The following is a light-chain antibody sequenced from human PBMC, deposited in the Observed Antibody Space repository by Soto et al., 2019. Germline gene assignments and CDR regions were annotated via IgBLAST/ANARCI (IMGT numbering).Light chain of an antibody. CDR3: QFYDSSLSGYV. Sequence: QSVLTQPPSVSEAPGQRVTISCTGSSSNIGAGYEAHWYQQVPGTAPKLLIYENNNRPSGVPDRFSGSKSGTSASLAITGLQAEDEAEDYCQFYDSSLSGYVFGTGTKVTVL. V-gene: IGLV1-40*01. J-gene: IGLJ1*01. CDR2: ENN. CDR1: SSNIGAGYE.